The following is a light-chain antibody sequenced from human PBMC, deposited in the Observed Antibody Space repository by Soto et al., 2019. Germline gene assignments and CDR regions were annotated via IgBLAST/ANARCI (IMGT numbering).Light chain of an antibody. CDR2: KAY. CDR1: QSISNW. J-gene: IGKJ1*01. V-gene: IGKV1-5*03. CDR3: QQYNSYRT. Sequence: DIQLTQSPSTLSASVGDRVTITCRASQSISNWLAWHQQKPGKAPKLLIYKAYSLESGVPARFSGSGSGTEFTLTISSLQHDDFATYYCQQYNSYRTFGQGTKVDI.